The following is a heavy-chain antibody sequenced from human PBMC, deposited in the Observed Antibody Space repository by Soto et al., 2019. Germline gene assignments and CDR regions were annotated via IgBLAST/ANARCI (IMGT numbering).Heavy chain of an antibody. CDR2: IIPIFGTA. CDR1: GGTFSSYA. Sequence: ASVKVSCTASGGTFSSYAISWVRQAPGQGLEWMGGIIPIFGTANYAQKFQGRVTITADKSTSTAYMELSSLRSEDTAVYYCARSWSIVGVPAAIQDYYGMDVWGQGTTVTVSS. J-gene: IGHJ6*02. D-gene: IGHD2-2*02. V-gene: IGHV1-69*06. CDR3: ARSWSIVGVPAAIQDYYGMDV.